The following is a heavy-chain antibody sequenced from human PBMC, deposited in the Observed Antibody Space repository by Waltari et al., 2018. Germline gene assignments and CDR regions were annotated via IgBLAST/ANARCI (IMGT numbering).Heavy chain of an antibody. CDR1: GYTFTGYY. D-gene: IGHD3-22*01. Sequence: QVQLVQSGAELKEPGASVKVSCKASGYTFTGYYMHWVRQAPGQGLEWMGWINPNRGGTNYAQKVEGWVTRTRDTSINTAYMELTRLTSDDTAVYYCARDRGYFYESSGYYSLNDWGQGTLVTVSS. CDR3: ARDRGYFYESSGYYSLND. J-gene: IGHJ4*02. CDR2: INPNRGGT. V-gene: IGHV1-2*04.